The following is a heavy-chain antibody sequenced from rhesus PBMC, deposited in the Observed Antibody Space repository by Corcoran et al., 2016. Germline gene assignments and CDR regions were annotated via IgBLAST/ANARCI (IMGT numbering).Heavy chain of an antibody. D-gene: IGHD1-44*02. Sequence: EVQLVESGGGLVQPGGSLRLSCAVSGFSFSHYWMSWVRTPPWKGLEWVGFIKNKADGGIAAYAESVKGRFSISRDDSKNTLYLQMNSLKTEDTAVYYCAREGGRSFDYWGQGVLVTVSS. V-gene: IGHV3S11*01. J-gene: IGHJ4*01. CDR2: IKNKADGGIA. CDR1: GFSFSHYW. CDR3: AREGGRSFDY.